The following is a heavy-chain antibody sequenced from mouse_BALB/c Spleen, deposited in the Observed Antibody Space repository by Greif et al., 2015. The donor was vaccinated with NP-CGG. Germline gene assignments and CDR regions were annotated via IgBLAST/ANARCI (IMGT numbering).Heavy chain of an antibody. CDR1: GYTFSSYW. J-gene: IGHJ4*01. Sequence: VQLQQSGAELMKPGASVKMSCKATGYTFSSYWIEWVKQRPGHGLEWIGEILPGSGSTNYNEKFKGKATFTADTSSNTAYMQLSSLTSEDSTVYYCARAGYYYAMDYWGQGTSVTVSS. CDR3: ARAGYYYAMDY. D-gene: IGHD2-14*01. V-gene: IGHV1-9*01. CDR2: ILPGSGST.